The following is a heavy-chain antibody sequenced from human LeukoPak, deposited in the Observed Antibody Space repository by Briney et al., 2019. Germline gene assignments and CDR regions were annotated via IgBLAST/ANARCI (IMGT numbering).Heavy chain of an antibody. Sequence: GGSLRLSCAASGFTVSSNSMSWVRQAPGKGLEWVSVIYSGGSTYYAGSVKGRFTISRDNSKNTLDLQMNSLRAEDTAVYYCARSAGRVWYYFDYWGQGTLVTVSS. D-gene: IGHD2-21*01. CDR1: GFTVSSNS. V-gene: IGHV3-53*01. CDR3: ARSAGRVWYYFDY. J-gene: IGHJ4*02. CDR2: IYSGGST.